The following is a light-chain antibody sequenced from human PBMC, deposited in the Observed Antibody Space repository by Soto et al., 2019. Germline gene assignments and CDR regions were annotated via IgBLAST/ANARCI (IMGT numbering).Light chain of an antibody. CDR3: QQYLNRWT. CDR1: QSISTG. CDR2: KAS. Sequence: DIQMTQSPSTLSASVGDRVTITCRASQSISTGLAWYQQKPGKAPKLLIYKASSLEGGVPSRFSGSGSGTEFTLTISSLQPDDFATYYCQQYLNRWTFGQGTKVEIK. V-gene: IGKV1-5*03. J-gene: IGKJ1*01.